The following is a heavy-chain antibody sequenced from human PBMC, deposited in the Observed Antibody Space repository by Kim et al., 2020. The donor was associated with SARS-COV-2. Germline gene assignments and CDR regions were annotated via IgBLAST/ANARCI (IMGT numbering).Heavy chain of an antibody. Sequence: GGSLRLSCAASGFTFSSYWMSWVRQAPGKGLEWVANIKQDGSEKYYVDSVKGRFTISRDNAKNSLYLQMNSLRAEDTAVYYCARDVRYCSGGSCSYGMDVWGQGTTVTVSS. J-gene: IGHJ6*02. CDR2: IKQDGSEK. CDR3: ARDVRYCSGGSCSYGMDV. V-gene: IGHV3-7*03. CDR1: GFTFSSYW. D-gene: IGHD2-15*01.